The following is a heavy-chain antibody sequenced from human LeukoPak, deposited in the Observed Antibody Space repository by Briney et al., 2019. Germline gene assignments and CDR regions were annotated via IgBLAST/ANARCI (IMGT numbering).Heavy chain of an antibody. J-gene: IGHJ6*02. D-gene: IGHD4-17*01. Sequence: SVKVSCKASGGTFSIYAISWVRQAPGQGLEWMGGIIPIFGTANYAQKFQGRVTITADESTSTAYMELSSLRSEDTAVYYCASRVLNDYGDYYYGMDVWGQGTTVTVSS. CDR1: GGTFSIYA. CDR2: IIPIFGTA. V-gene: IGHV1-69*13. CDR3: ASRVLNDYGDYYYGMDV.